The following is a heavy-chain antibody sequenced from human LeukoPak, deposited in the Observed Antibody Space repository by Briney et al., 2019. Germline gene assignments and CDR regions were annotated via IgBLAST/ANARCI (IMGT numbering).Heavy chain of an antibody. Sequence: ETLSLTCTVSGGSISSYYWSWVRQAPGKGLEWVANIKQDGSEKYYVDSVKGRFTISRDNAKNSLYLQMNSLRAEDTAVYYCARRNIVVVVAGYYYYYMDVWGKGTTVTVSS. V-gene: IGHV3-7*01. J-gene: IGHJ6*03. CDR3: ARRNIVVVVAGYYYYYMDV. D-gene: IGHD2-15*01. CDR1: GGSISSYY. CDR2: IKQDGSEK.